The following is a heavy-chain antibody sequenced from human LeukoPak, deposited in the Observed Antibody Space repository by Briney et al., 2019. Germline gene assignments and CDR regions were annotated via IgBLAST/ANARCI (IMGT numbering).Heavy chain of an antibody. CDR1: GGSISSYY. CDR2: IYTSGST. D-gene: IGHD1-26*01. CDR3: ARGRWGWELLYRQYYFDY. Sequence: SETLSLTCTVSGGSISSYYWSWIRQPAGKGLEWIGRIYTSGSTNYNPSLESRVTMSVDTSKNQFSLKLSSVTAADTAVYYCARGRWGWELLYRQYYFDYWGQGTLVTVSS. J-gene: IGHJ4*02. V-gene: IGHV4-4*07.